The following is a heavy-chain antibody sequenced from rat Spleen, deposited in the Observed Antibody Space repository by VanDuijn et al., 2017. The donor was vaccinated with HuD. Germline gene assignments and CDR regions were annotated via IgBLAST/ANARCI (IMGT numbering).Heavy chain of an antibody. V-gene: IGHV2-1*01. CDR2: IQNGGST. J-gene: IGHJ3*01. Sequence: QVQLKESGPGLVQPSQTLSLTCTVSGFSLTSNSVSWVRQPPGKGLEWMGRIQNGGSTDYNSALKSRLSISRDTSKNQVFLKMNSLQTEDTAIYFCTRDHSYWGSYYPGGFAYWGQGTLVTVSS. CDR1: GFSLTSNS. D-gene: IGHD1-12*01. CDR3: TRDHSYWGSYYPGGFAY.